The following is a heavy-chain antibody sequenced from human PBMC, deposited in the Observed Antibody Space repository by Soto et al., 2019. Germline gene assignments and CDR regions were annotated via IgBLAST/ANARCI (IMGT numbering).Heavy chain of an antibody. D-gene: IGHD3-3*01. Sequence: QVQLQESGPGLVKPPGTLSLTCAVFGGSISSTNWWTWVRQPPGKGLEWIGEIYHSGSTNYNPSRKIRVTISVDKSKNQFSLKLSFVTAAGTAVYYCARRTYDGLDVWGQGTTVTVSS. CDR1: GGSISSTNW. CDR2: IYHSGST. V-gene: IGHV4-4*03. CDR3: ARRTYDGLDV. J-gene: IGHJ6*02.